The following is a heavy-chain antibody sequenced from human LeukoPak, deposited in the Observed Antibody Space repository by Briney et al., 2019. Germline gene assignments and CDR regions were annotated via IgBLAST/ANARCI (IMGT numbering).Heavy chain of an antibody. Sequence: GGSLRLSCAASGFTFSSYSMNWVRQAPGEGLEWVSYISSSSSTIYYADSVKGRFTISRDNAKNSLYLQMNSLRAEDTAVYYCARVNGGFDYWGQGTLVTVSS. CDR1: GFTFSSYS. J-gene: IGHJ4*02. CDR2: ISSSSSTI. D-gene: IGHD1-1*01. V-gene: IGHV3-48*04. CDR3: ARVNGGFDY.